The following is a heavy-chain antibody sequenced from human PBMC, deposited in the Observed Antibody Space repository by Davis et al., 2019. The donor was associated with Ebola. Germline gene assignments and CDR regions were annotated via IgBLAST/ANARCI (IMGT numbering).Heavy chain of an antibody. CDR2: TYYSSKWYN. V-gene: IGHV6-1*01. J-gene: IGHJ6*04. Sequence: HPQTLSLSCAIPGDTVSSGGWNWIRPSPSRGLEWLGRTYYSSKWYNDYAVSVKSRITINPDTSKHQFSLQLNSVTPEDTALYYCARGWLRGGLDVWGEGTTVTVSS. CDR3: ARGWLRGGLDV. D-gene: IGHD5-18*01. CDR1: GDTVSSGG.